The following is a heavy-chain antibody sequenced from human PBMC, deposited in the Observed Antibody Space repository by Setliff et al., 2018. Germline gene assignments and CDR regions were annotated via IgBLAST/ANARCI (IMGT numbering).Heavy chain of an antibody. CDR3: AKDWNPSTYWYTDYFDS. D-gene: IGHD2-2*01. V-gene: IGHV3-9*03. Sequence: GGSLRLSCAASGFTFSNYAISWVRQAPGKGLEWVSGISWNSGSIGYADSVKGRFTISRDNAKNSLYLQMNSLRAEDMALYYCAKDWNPSTYWYTDYFDSWGQGTLVTVSS. J-gene: IGHJ4*02. CDR2: ISWNSGSI. CDR1: GFTFSNYA.